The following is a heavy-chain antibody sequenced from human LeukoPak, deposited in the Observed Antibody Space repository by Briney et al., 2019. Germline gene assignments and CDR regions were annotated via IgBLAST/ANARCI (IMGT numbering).Heavy chain of an antibody. J-gene: IGHJ4*02. CDR3: ARDQGDF. CDR2: VSDNSNYI. V-gene: IGHV3-21*01. Sequence: GGSLRLSCAASGFTFRSYSMNWVRQTPRRGLEWVSSVSDNSNYIYYADSVKGRFTISRDNAKNSLYLQMNSLRVEDTAVYYCARDQGDFWGQGTLVTVSS. CDR1: GFTFRSYS.